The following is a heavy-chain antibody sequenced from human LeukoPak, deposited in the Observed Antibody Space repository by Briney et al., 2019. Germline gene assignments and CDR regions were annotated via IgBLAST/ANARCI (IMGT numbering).Heavy chain of an antibody. CDR1: GFTFSSYS. J-gene: IGHJ3*02. D-gene: IGHD2-2*02. CDR2: ISSSSSYI. Sequence: GGSLRLSCAASGFTFSSYSMNWVRQAPGKGLEWVSSISSSSSYIYYADSVKGRFTISRDNAKNSLYLQMNSLRAEDTAVYYCASSLRGAIVVVPAAIRGGAFDIWGQGTMVTVSS. CDR3: ASSLRGAIVVVPAAIRGGAFDI. V-gene: IGHV3-21*01.